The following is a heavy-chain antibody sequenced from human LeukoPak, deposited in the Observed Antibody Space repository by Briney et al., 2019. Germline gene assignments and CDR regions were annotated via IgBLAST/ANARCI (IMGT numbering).Heavy chain of an antibody. D-gene: IGHD5-24*01. Sequence: GGSLRLSRATSGFTFTSYALGWVRQAPGKGLEWVSLIRGSGGSRYYGDSVKGRFTISRDNSKNVVYLEMNSLRAGDTAVYYCAKGGEDSGYNSHFDYWGQGTLVIVSS. J-gene: IGHJ4*02. CDR3: AKGGEDSGYNSHFDY. CDR1: GFTFTSYA. CDR2: IRGSGGSR. V-gene: IGHV3-23*01.